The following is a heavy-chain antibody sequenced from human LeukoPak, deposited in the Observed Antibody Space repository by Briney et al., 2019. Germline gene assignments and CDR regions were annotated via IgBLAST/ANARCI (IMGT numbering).Heavy chain of an antibody. V-gene: IGHV3-48*03. Sequence: GGSLRLSCAASGFIFSSYEMNWVRQAPGKGLEWVSYISSGGGTISHADSVKGRFTVSRDNGKYSLYLQMNSLRAEDTAIYYCASLPSSGWYVSGNDFWGQGTLVTVSS. CDR1: GFIFSSYE. CDR3: ASLPSSGWYVSGNDF. J-gene: IGHJ4*02. CDR2: ISSGGGTI. D-gene: IGHD6-19*01.